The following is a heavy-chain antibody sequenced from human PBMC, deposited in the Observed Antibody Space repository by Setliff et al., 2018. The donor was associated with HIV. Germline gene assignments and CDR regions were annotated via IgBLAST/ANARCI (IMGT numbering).Heavy chain of an antibody. D-gene: IGHD6-19*01. V-gene: IGHV1-18*01. CDR2: ISGYNGNA. J-gene: IGHJ4*02. Sequence: GASVKVSCKTSGYTFTSYGISWVRQAPGQGLEWMGWISGYNGNANYAQKFQGRVTMTRDTSISTAYMELSRLRSDDTAVYYCARPQAVAGIIPYFNYWGQGTLVTVSS. CDR1: GYTFTSYG. CDR3: ARPQAVAGIIPYFNY.